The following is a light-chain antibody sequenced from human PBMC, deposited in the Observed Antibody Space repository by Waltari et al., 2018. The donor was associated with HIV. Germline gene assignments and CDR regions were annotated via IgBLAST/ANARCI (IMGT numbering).Light chain of an antibody. V-gene: IGLV1-40*01. CDR1: SFHIGARFD. CDR3: QSYDNSPSAWV. J-gene: IGLJ3*02. Sequence: QYALTQPPSVSGAPGQSVTIPCSGHSFHIGARFDVHGYHRVPGAAPKLLISGSTNRPPGVPDRFSGSTSGASASLTISELQTEDEGDYFCQSYDNSPSAWVFGTGTTLTVL. CDR2: GST.